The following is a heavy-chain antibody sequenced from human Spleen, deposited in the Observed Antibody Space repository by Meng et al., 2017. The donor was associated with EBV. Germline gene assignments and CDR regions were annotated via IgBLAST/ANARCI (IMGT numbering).Heavy chain of an antibody. CDR2: FLPTLGAP. V-gene: IGHV1-69*01. CDR3: ASESGRGYTPDY. CDR1: GGPFRNYA. D-gene: IGHD3-10*01. J-gene: IGHJ4*02. Sequence: QVQLVKFAAEVKKPGSSGKASCKTAGGPFRNYAISWVRQAPGQGLEWLGGFLPTLGAPNYAQKFHGRVTITADESTSTHYMDLSSLRSEDTAVYYCASESGRGYTPDYWGQGTLVTVSS.